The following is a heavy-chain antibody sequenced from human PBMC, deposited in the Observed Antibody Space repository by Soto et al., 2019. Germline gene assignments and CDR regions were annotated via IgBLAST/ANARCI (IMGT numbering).Heavy chain of an antibody. Sequence: QVQLMQSGAEVKKPGSSVKVSCKASGGSFPSDTISWVRQAPGQGLEWLGGIVPVFGTPNHAQKFQGRVAISADGPTNTAYMELTSLRPDDTAVYYCTRPSSGYYHDAFDIWGQGTLVTVSS. CDR1: GGSFPSDT. V-gene: IGHV1-69*01. J-gene: IGHJ3*02. CDR3: TRPSSGYYHDAFDI. CDR2: IVPVFGTP. D-gene: IGHD3-22*01.